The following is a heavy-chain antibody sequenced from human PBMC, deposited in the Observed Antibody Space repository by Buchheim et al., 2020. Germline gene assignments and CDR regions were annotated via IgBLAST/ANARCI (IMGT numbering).Heavy chain of an antibody. CDR3: AREGTTNFWYFDL. CDR1: GFTFSTYW. CDR2: IYSDGSST. Sequence: EVQLVESGGGLVRPGGSLRLPCAASGFTFSTYWMHWVRQAPGKGLVWVSRIYSDGSSTNYADSVKGRFTISRDNAKNTLYLQMNSLRAEDTGVFYCAREGTTNFWYFDLWGRGTL. V-gene: IGHV3-74*01. J-gene: IGHJ2*01. D-gene: IGHD1-1*01.